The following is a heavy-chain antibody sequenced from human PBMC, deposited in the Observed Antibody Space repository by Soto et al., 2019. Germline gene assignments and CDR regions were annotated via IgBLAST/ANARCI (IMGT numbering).Heavy chain of an antibody. J-gene: IGHJ4*02. Sequence: GGSLRLSCAASGFTFSSYGMHWVRQAPGKGLEWVAVIWYDGSNKYYADSVKGRFTISRDNSKSTLYLQMNSLRAEDTAVYYCARDFYYDSSGYPFDYWGQGTLVTVSS. V-gene: IGHV3-33*01. CDR3: ARDFYYDSSGYPFDY. D-gene: IGHD3-22*01. CDR1: GFTFSSYG. CDR2: IWYDGSNK.